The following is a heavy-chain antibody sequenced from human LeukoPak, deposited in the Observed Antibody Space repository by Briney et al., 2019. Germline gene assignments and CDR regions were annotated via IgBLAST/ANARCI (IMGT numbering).Heavy chain of an antibody. Sequence: PSQTLSLTCTVSGGSISSSSYYWSWIRQPPGKGLEWIGSIYYSGSTYYNPSLKSRVTISVDTSKNQFSLKLSSVTAADTAVYYCARDLATALRYFDWPRWGQGTMVTVSS. J-gene: IGHJ3*01. CDR1: GGSISSSSYY. D-gene: IGHD3-9*01. V-gene: IGHV4-39*07. CDR2: IYYSGST. CDR3: ARDLATALRYFDWPR.